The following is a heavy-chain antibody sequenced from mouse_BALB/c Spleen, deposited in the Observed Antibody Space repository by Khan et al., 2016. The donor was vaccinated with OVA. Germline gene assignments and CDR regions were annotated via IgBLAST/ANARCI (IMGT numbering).Heavy chain of an antibody. CDR2: IRSAGKT. J-gene: IGHJ3*01. Sequence: QVQLKQSGPGLVRPSQTLSITCTVSGFSLTTYGVHWVRQSPGKGLEWLGVIRSAGKTDYNAAFISRLSITTDNSKSQVFFKMNSLQADDTDMYYCARNSYMYDFTYWGQGTLVTVSA. CDR1: GFSLTTYG. CDR3: ARNSYMYDFTY. D-gene: IGHD2-14*01. V-gene: IGHV2-2*01.